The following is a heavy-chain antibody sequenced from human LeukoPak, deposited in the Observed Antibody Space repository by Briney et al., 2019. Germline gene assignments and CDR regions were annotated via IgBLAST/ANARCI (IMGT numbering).Heavy chain of an antibody. V-gene: IGHV1-18*01. CDR2: ISAYNGNT. CDR3: ASSSSLDY. D-gene: IGHD6-13*01. Sequence: GASVKVSCKASGGTFSSYAISWVRQAPGQGLEWMGWISAYNGNTNYAQKLQGRVIMTTDTSTSTAYMELRSLRSDDTAVYYCASSSSLDYWGQGTLVTVSS. CDR1: GGTFSSYA. J-gene: IGHJ4*02.